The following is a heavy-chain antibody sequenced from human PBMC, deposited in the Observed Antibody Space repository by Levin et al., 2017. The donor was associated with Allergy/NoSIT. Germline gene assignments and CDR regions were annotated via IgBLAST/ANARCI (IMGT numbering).Heavy chain of an antibody. D-gene: IGHD3-22*01. V-gene: IGHV2-5*01. Sequence: SGPTLVKPTQTLTLTCTFSGFSLSTSGVGVGWIRQPPGKALEWLALIYWNDDKRYSPSLKSRLTITKDTSKNQVVLTMTNMDPVDTATYYCVRSGWLFRNSDAFDIWGQGTMVTVSS. CDR2: IYWNDDK. J-gene: IGHJ3*02. CDR1: GFSLSTSGVG. CDR3: VRSGWLFRNSDAFDI.